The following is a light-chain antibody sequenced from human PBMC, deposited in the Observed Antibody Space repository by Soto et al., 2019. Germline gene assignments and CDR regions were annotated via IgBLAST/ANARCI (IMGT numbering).Light chain of an antibody. V-gene: IGKV3-20*01. CDR2: GAS. Sequence: EIVCTQSPGTLSLSPGDRATLSCRASQSVSSSYLAWYQQKPGQAPRLLIYGASSRATGIPDRFSGSGSGTDFTLNIRTLEPEDLAVYDCQQYGRSPRTVGQGNKVDIK. CDR3: QQYGRSPRT. CDR1: QSVSSSY. J-gene: IGKJ1*01.